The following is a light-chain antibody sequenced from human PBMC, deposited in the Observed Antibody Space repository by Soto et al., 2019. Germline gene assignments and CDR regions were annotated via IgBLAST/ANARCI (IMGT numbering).Light chain of an antibody. V-gene: IGKV1-5*03. CDR3: KQYHSYALFT. J-gene: IGKJ3*01. CDR2: ETS. Sequence: DIPMTQSPSTLSASVGDRVTITCRASQSINSWLSWYQQKPGKAPNLLIYETSNLESGVPSRFSVCRSGTEFTLTINSLQPDDFATYYCKQYHSYALFTFGPGTKVDMK. CDR1: QSINSW.